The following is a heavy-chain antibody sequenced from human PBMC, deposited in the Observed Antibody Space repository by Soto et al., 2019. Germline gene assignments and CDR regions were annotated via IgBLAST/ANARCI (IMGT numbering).Heavy chain of an antibody. CDR2: IYSGGST. CDR1: GFTFSNYA. Sequence: GGSLRLSCAASGFTFSNYAMSWVRQAPGKGLEWVSVIYSGGSTYYADSVKGRFTISRDNSKNTLYLQMNSLRAEDTAVYYCARGGPPTSNWFDPWGQGTLVTVSS. J-gene: IGHJ5*02. V-gene: IGHV3-66*01. D-gene: IGHD1-26*01. CDR3: ARGGPPTSNWFDP.